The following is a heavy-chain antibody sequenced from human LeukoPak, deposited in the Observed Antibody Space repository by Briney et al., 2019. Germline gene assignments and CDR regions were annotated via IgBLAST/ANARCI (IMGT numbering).Heavy chain of an antibody. CDR1: GXTFSSYE. J-gene: IGHJ4*02. D-gene: IGHD2-15*01. Sequence: GGSLRLSCAASGXTFSSYEMNWVRQAPGKGLEWVLYISSSGSTIYYADSVKGRFTISRDNSKNTLYLQMNSLRAEDTAVYSCAKDRGYCSGSGCYDFDYWGQGTLVTVSS. CDR3: AKDRGYCSGSGCYDFDY. V-gene: IGHV3-48*03. CDR2: ISSSGSTI.